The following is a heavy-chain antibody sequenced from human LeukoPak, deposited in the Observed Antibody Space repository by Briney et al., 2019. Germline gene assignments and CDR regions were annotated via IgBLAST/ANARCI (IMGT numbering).Heavy chain of an antibody. CDR3: ARRGYDSSGYYTPNYDY. V-gene: IGHV4-38-2*02. Sequence: SETLSLTCTVSGYSISSGYYWGWIRQPPGKGLEWIGSIYYSGSTYYNPSLKSRVTISVDTSKNQFSLKLSSVTAADTAVYYCARRGYDSSGYYTPNYDYWGQGTLVTVSS. CDR1: GYSISSGYY. D-gene: IGHD3-22*01. J-gene: IGHJ4*02. CDR2: IYYSGST.